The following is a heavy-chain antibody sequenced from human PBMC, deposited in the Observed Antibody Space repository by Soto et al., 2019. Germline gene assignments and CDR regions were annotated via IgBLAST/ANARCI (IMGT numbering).Heavy chain of an antibody. J-gene: IGHJ5*02. CDR3: AREKQQPHHYNWFDP. V-gene: IGHV4-31*03. D-gene: IGHD6-13*01. CDR2: IYYSGST. Sequence: SETLSLTCTVSGGSVSSGSYYWSWIRQHPGKGLEWIGYIYYSGSTNYNPSLKSRVTISVDTSKNQFSLKLSSVTAADTAVYYCAREKQQPHHYNWFDPWAREPWSPSPQ. CDR1: GGSVSSGSYY.